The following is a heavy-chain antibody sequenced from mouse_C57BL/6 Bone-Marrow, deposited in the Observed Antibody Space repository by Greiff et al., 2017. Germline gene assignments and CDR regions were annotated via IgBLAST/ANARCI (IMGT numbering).Heavy chain of an antibody. D-gene: IGHD2-1*01. Sequence: EVQLVESGGGLVKPGGSLKLSCAASGFTFSDYGMHWVRQAPEKGLEWVAYISSGSSTIYYADTVKGRFTISRDNAKNTLFLQMTSLRSEDTAMYYCARGGYGNPWFAYWGQGTLVTVSA. CDR1: GFTFSDYG. CDR2: ISSGSSTI. V-gene: IGHV5-17*01. CDR3: ARGGYGNPWFAY. J-gene: IGHJ3*01.